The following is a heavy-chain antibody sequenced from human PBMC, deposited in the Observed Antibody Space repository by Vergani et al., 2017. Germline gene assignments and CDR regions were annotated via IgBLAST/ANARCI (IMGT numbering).Heavy chain of an antibody. CDR2: ISYDGSNK. D-gene: IGHD6-6*01. Sequence: QVQLVESGGGVVQPGRSLRLSCAASGFTFSSYAMHWVRQAPGKGLEVVAVISYDGSNKYYADSVKGRFTISRDNSKNTLYLQMNSLRAEDTAVYYCARQKGYGSSSVDYWGQGTLVTVSS. J-gene: IGHJ4*02. CDR1: GFTFSSYA. V-gene: IGHV3-30-3*01. CDR3: ARQKGYGSSSVDY.